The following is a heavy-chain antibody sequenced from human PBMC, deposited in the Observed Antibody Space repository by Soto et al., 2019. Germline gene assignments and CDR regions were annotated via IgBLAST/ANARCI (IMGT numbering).Heavy chain of an antibody. D-gene: IGHD6-19*01. J-gene: IGHJ3*02. CDR3: ARWGKLSIAVAGTDAFDI. CDR2: INHSGST. CDR1: GGSFSGYY. Sequence: SETLSLTCAVYGGSFSGYYWSWIRQPPGKGLEWIGEINHSGSTNYNPSLKSRVTISVDTSKNQFSLKLSSVTAADTAVYYCARWGKLSIAVAGTDAFDIWGQGTMVTVSS. V-gene: IGHV4-34*01.